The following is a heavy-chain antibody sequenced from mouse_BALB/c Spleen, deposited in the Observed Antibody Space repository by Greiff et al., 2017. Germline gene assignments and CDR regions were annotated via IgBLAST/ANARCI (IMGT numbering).Heavy chain of an antibody. V-gene: IGHV1-15*01. Sequence: QVQLQQSGAELVRPGASVTLSCKASGYTFTDYEMHWVKQTPVHGLEWIGAIDPETGGTAYNQKFKGKATLTADKSSSTAYMELRSLTSEDSAVYYCTRFDGYYGAWFAYWGQGTLVTVSA. CDR3: TRFDGYYGAWFAY. CDR2: IDPETGGT. D-gene: IGHD2-3*01. CDR1: GYTFTDYE. J-gene: IGHJ3*01.